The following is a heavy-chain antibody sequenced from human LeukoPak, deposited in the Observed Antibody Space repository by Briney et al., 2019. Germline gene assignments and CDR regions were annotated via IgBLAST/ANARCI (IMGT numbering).Heavy chain of an antibody. J-gene: IGHJ4*02. CDR3: ARDPSSSGYLDY. CDR2: IYYSGST. Sequence: SETLSLTCTVSGGSISSYYWSWIRQPPGKGLEWIGYIYYSGSTNYNPSLKSRVTISVDTSKNQFSLKLSSVTAADTAVYYCARDPSSSGYLDYWGQGTLVTVSS. V-gene: IGHV4-59*01. CDR1: GGSISSYY. D-gene: IGHD3-22*01.